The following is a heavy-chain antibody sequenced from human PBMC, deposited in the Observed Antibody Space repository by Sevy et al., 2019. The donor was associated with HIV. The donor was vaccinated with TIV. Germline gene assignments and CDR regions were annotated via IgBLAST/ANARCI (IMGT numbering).Heavy chain of an antibody. CDR1: GFSFTAYA. D-gene: IGHD3-16*01. CDR3: AKAGDLGPFDF. CDR2: ITNDGTNK. V-gene: IGHV3-30*18. J-gene: IGHJ4*02. Sequence: GGSLRLSCAASGFSFTAYAIHWVRRAQGKGLEGLAVITNDGTNKSYADSVKGRFTVSRVNSRNTLSLQMDSLSTEDTAIYYCAKAGDLGPFDFWGLGTRVTVSS.